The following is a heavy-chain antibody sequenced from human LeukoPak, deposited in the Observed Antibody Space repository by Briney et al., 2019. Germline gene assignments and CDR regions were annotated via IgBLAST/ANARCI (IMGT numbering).Heavy chain of an antibody. CDR1: GGSIRRYY. V-gene: IGHV4-59*01. J-gene: IGHJ4*02. CDR3: ARGGSYYFDY. Sequence: SETLSLTCTVSGGSIRRYYWSWIRQHPGKGLECSGYIYYSGSTNYNPSLKSRVTISVDTSKNQFPLKLRCVTAADTAVYYCARGGSYYFDYWGQGTLVTVSS. D-gene: IGHD3-10*01. CDR2: IYYSGST.